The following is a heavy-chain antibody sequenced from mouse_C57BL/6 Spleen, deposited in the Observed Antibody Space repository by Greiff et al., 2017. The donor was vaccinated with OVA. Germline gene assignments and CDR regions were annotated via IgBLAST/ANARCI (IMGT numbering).Heavy chain of an antibody. CDR3: ARSHYYGSSICYFDY. Sequence: VQLQQSGAELVRPGTSVKVSCKASGYAFTNYLIEWVKQRPGQGLEWIGVLNPGSGGTNYNEKFKGKETLTADKSASTAYMQRSRLTSEDSAVYFCARSHYYGSSICYFDYWGQGTTLTVSS. CDR1: GYAFTNYL. J-gene: IGHJ2*01. V-gene: IGHV1-54*01. CDR2: LNPGSGGT. D-gene: IGHD1-1*01.